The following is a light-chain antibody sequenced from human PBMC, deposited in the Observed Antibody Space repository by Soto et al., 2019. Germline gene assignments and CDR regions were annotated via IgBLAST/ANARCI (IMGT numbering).Light chain of an antibody. CDR2: KAS. J-gene: IGKJ3*01. Sequence: DIQMTQSPSTLSAYVGDRVTITCRASQSISSWLAWYQQKPGKAPKLLIYKASSLESGVPSRFSGSESGTEFTLTISSLQPDDFATYYCQQHNSYPFTFGPGTKVDIK. V-gene: IGKV1-5*03. CDR3: QQHNSYPFT. CDR1: QSISSW.